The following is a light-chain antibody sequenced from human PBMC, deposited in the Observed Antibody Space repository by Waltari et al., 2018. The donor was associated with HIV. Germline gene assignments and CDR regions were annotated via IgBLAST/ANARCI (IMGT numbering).Light chain of an antibody. V-gene: IGKV1-39*01. CDR1: QSFSTY. CDR2: AAS. Sequence: DIQMTQSPSSLSASVGDRVTITCLASQSFSTYLNCYQQKPGKAPKVLIYAASSLQSGVPSRFSGSGSGTDFTLTISSLQPEDFATYYCQQSYSTPFTFGPGTKVDI. CDR3: QQSYSTPFT. J-gene: IGKJ3*01.